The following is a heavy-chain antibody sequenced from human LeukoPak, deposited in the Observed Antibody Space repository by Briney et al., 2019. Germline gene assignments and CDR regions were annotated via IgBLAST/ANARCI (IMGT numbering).Heavy chain of an antibody. CDR2: ICYSGST. CDR1: GGSISSYY. CDR3: ARVPLYSSGWYYFRSEYGIDV. Sequence: SETLSLTCTVSGGSISSYYWSWIRQPPGKGLEWLGYICYSGSTNYNPSLKSRVTISVDTSKTQSSFKLSSATAADTAAYYFARVPLYSSGWYYFRSEYGIDVWGQGTTVTVSS. D-gene: IGHD6-19*01. J-gene: IGHJ6*02. V-gene: IGHV4-59*01.